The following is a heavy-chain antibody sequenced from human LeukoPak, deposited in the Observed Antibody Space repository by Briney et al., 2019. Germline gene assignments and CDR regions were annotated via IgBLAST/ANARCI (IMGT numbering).Heavy chain of an antibody. CDR1: GFTFSSYE. J-gene: IGHJ4*02. Sequence: GGSLRLSCAASGFTFSSYEMNWVRQTPRKGLEWLSYISSTGNTKKYTDSVKGRFIISRDNAKNSLFLQMNSLRAEDTAVYYCASGKTTSDFWGQGALVTVSS. CDR3: ASGKTTSDF. V-gene: IGHV3-48*03. CDR2: ISSTGNTK. D-gene: IGHD4-11*01.